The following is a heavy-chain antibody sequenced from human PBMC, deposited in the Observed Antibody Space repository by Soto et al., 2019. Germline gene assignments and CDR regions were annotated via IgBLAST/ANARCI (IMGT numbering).Heavy chain of an antibody. CDR2: IFHSGIT. CDR3: ARDRYFYDSRGYYRTLDS. CDR1: GDSFSNHY. V-gene: IGHV4-59*11. J-gene: IGHJ5*01. Sequence: SETLSLTCTISGDSFSNHYWTWIRQSPGKGLEWIGYIFHSGITDYNPSVKSRVTISIDKARNLFSLNLTSVTAADTAVYYCARDRYFYDSRGYYRTLDSWGQGTLVTVSS. D-gene: IGHD3-22*01.